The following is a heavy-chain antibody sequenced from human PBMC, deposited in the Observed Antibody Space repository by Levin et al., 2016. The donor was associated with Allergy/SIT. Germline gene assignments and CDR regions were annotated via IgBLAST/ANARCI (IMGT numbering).Heavy chain of an antibody. J-gene: IGHJ4*02. Sequence: ASVKVSCKVSRYSISNLFILWVRQAPGKGLEWLGSFEPQHRKPIFAPSVNDRVTLSEDRATDTTFIELRGLRSEDTAVYYCAAGLRLSSQLKWYTFGLGEYWGQGSLVTVSP. V-gene: IGHV1-24*01. CDR1: RYSISNLF. CDR2: FEPQHRKP. D-gene: IGHD2-15*01. CDR3: AAGLRLSSQLKWYTFGLGEY.